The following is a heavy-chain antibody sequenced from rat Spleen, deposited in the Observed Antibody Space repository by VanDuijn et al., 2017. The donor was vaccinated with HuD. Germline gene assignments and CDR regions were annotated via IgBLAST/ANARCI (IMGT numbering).Heavy chain of an antibody. V-gene: IGHV5-58*01. D-gene: IGHD1-6*01. CDR2: ISTGGGNA. J-gene: IGHJ3*01. CDR3: TTYSDYATSPFAY. Sequence: EVQLVETGGGLVQPGRSLKLSCVVSGFTFRSYWMYWIRQAPGKGLEWVASISTGGGNAYYRDSVKGRFTISRDDAKRTLYLQMNSLRSEDTATYYCTTYSDYATSPFAYWGRGALVTVSS. CDR1: GFTFRSYW.